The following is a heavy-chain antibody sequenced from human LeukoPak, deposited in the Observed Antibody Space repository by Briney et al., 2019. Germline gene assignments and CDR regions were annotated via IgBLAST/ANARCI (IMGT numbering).Heavy chain of an antibody. CDR2: INHSGST. CDR3: ARAYSSSWYWNWFDP. J-gene: IGHJ5*02. CDR1: GGSFSGYY. Sequence: PSETLPLTCAVYGGSFSGYYWSWIRQPPGKGLEWIGEINHSGSTNHNPSLKSRVTISVDTSKNQFSLKMSSVTAADTAVYYCARAYSSSWYWNWFDPWGQGTLVTVSS. D-gene: IGHD6-13*01. V-gene: IGHV4-34*01.